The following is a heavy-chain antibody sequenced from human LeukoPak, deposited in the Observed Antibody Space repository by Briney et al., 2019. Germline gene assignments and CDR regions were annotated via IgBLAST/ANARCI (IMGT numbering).Heavy chain of an antibody. J-gene: IGHJ5*01. CDR2: ISFDGSNQ. Sequence: GGSLRLSCAASGFTFSGYGMHWVRQAPGKGLEWVALISFDGSNQYYADSVKGRFTISRDNSKNTLYLQMSSLRAEDTAVYYCARDTWFDSWGQGALVAVSS. V-gene: IGHV3-30*03. CDR3: ARDTWFDS. CDR1: GFTFSGYG.